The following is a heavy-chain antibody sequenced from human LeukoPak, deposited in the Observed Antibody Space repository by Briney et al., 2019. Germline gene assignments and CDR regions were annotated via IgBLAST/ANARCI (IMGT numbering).Heavy chain of an antibody. Sequence: GGSLRLSCSASGFTFSSHALSWVRQAPGKGLEWVSSISGSGGSTYYADSVKGRFTISRVNPKNTLDLQMNSLRAEDTAVYYCARSGLSPFEYWGQGTLVTVSS. J-gene: IGHJ4*02. V-gene: IGHV3-23*01. CDR1: GFTFSSHA. CDR2: ISGSGGST. CDR3: ARSGLSPFEY. D-gene: IGHD3-10*01.